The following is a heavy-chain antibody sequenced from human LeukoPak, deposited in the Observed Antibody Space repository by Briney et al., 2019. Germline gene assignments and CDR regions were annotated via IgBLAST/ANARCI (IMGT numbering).Heavy chain of an antibody. Sequence: GGSLRPSCAASGFTFSNVGVSRVRQAPGKGLERVGRIKSNTDGGTTHYPVPVKGRLTISRHDSKNTLYLQMNSLKTEDTALYYCTTAAESGLQPDYWGQGTRVTVSS. V-gene: IGHV3-15*01. D-gene: IGHD3-10*01. CDR3: TTAAESGLQPDY. CDR1: GFTFSNVG. J-gene: IGHJ4*02. CDR2: IKSNTDGGTT.